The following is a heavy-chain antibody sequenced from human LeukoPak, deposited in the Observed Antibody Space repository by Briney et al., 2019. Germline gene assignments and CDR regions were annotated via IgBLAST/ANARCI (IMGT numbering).Heavy chain of an antibody. D-gene: IGHD3-9*01. V-gene: IGHV3-66*02. Sequence: GGSLRLSCAASGFTVSSNYMSWVRQAPGKGLEWVSVIYSGGSTYYADSVKGRFTISRDNSKNTLYLQMNSLRAEDTAVYYCARVWGTYYDILTGYYRTGSSDYYFDYWGQGTLVTVSS. J-gene: IGHJ4*02. CDR3: ARVWGTYYDILTGYYRTGSSDYYFDY. CDR2: IYSGGST. CDR1: GFTVSSNY.